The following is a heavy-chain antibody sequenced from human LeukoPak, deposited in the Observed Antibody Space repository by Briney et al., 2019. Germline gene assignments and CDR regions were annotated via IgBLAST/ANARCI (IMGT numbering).Heavy chain of an antibody. CDR1: GGTFSSYA. Sequence: GASVKVSCKASGGTFSSYAISWVRQAPGQGLEWMGGIIPIFGTANYAQKFQGRVTITTDESTSTAYMELSSLRSEDTAVYYRARGGGDGNYYYYMDVWGKGTTVTVSS. CDR2: IIPIFGTA. CDR3: ARGGGDGNYYYYMDV. D-gene: IGHD3-10*01. J-gene: IGHJ6*03. V-gene: IGHV1-69*05.